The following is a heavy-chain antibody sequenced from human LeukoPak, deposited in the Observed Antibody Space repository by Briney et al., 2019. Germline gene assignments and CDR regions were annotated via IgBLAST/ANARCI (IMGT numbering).Heavy chain of an antibody. CDR1: GGSFSGYY. D-gene: IGHD3-22*01. CDR3: ARGGHSSGYYYPSPIYFDY. Sequence: PSETLSLTCAVYGGSFSGYYWSWIRQPPGKGLEWIGEINHSGSTNYNPSLKSRVTISVDTSKNQFSLKLSSVTAADTAVYYCARGGHSSGYYYPSPIYFDYWGQGTLVTVSS. CDR2: INHSGST. J-gene: IGHJ4*02. V-gene: IGHV4-34*01.